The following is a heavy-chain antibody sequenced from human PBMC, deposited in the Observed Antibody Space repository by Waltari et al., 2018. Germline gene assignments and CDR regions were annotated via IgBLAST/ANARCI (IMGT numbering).Heavy chain of an antibody. CDR1: GFTFSHLG. J-gene: IGHJ4*02. Sequence: EVQLLESGGTLVRSGGSLSTACAASGFTFSHLGMGWVRRAPGEGLECVSAIVGSGISTFYADSVKGRFTISRDNSKNTLYLQMDSLRAEDTAVYYCVKGGCSSDSCLEYWGQGTLVTVSS. V-gene: IGHV3-23*01. CDR2: IVGSGIST. CDR3: VKGGCSSDSCLEY. D-gene: IGHD2-2*01.